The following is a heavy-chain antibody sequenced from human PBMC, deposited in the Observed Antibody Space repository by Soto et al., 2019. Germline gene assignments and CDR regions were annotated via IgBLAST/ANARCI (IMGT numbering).Heavy chain of an antibody. CDR3: ARDTAFISSGLFNP. Sequence: PGGSLRLSCAASGFTFSDYYMSWIRQAPGKGLEWITHISDSATTMYYADSVKGRFTISRDNARKSLFLHMYSLRAEDTAVYYCARDTAFISSGLFNPWGQGTLVTVSS. J-gene: IGHJ5*02. CDR2: ISDSATTM. D-gene: IGHD3-22*01. V-gene: IGHV3-11*01. CDR1: GFTFSDYY.